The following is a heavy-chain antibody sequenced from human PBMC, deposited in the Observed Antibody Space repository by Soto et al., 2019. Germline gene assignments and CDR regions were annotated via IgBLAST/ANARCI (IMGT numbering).Heavy chain of an antibody. CDR3: ACITYYYDSSGPKGMDV. J-gene: IGHJ6*02. Sequence: SETLSLTCTVSGGSISSGCYYWSWIRQHPGKGLEWIGYIYYSGSTYYNPSLKSRVTISVDTSKNQFSLKLSSVTAADTAVYYCACITYYYDSSGPKGMDVWGQGTTVTVSS. D-gene: IGHD3-22*01. V-gene: IGHV4-31*03. CDR2: IYYSGST. CDR1: GGSISSGCYY.